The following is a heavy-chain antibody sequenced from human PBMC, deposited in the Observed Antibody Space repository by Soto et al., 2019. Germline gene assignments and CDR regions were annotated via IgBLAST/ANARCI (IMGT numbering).Heavy chain of an antibody. Sequence: SVKVSCKASGYIFSDYYMHWVRQAPAQGLECMGWINSNSGDTIYAQKFQGWVTMTRETSISTAYMALSRLRSDDTAVYYCARGITFGGVIVIYLDYWGQGTLVTVSS. J-gene: IGHJ4*02. CDR3: ARGITFGGVIVIYLDY. CDR1: GYIFSDYY. D-gene: IGHD3-16*02. CDR2: INSNSGDT. V-gene: IGHV1-2*04.